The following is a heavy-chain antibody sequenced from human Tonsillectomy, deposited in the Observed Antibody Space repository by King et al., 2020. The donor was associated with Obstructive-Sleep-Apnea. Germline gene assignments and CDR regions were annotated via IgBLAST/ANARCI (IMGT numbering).Heavy chain of an antibody. CDR3: ARGPFSSWGLKYYFDQ. J-gene: IGHJ4*02. D-gene: IGHD7-27*01. CDR2: IYYSGDT. V-gene: IGHV4-59*12. CDR1: RGSISSYF. Sequence: VQLQESGPGLVKPSGTLSLTCGVSRGSISSYFWSWLRPPPGKGLEWIGQIYYSGDTTYNPSLRSRVTITVDTSKNQFSLRLNSVTAADTAVYFCARGPFSSWGLKYYFDQWGQGALVTVSS.